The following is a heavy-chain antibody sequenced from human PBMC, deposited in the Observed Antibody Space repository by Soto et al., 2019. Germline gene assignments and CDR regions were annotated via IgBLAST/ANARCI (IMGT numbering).Heavy chain of an antibody. CDR1: GVSISSENW. J-gene: IGHJ6*02. Sequence: QVQLQESGPGLVEPSGTLSLTCAVSGVSISSENWWSWVRQPSGEGLDWIGEIHHDGSTNYNPSLKSRVTISVDKSKNQFSLRLSSVTAADPAVYYCAKIPYHYYSLDIWGQGTTVTVSS. D-gene: IGHD2-2*02. V-gene: IGHV4-4*02. CDR3: AKIPYHYYSLDI. CDR2: IHHDGST.